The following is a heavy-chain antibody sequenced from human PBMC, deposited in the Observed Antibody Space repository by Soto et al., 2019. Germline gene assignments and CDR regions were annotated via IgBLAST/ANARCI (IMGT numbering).Heavy chain of an antibody. CDR3: AKDREEGESRFMITFGGVIPYYGMDV. CDR1: GFTFSSYA. Sequence: PGGSLRLSCAASGFTFSSYAMSWVRQAPGKGLEWVSAISGSGGSTYYADSVKGRFTISSDNSKNTLYLQMNSLRAEDTAVYYCAKDREEGESRFMITFGGVIPYYGMDVWGQGTTVTVSS. V-gene: IGHV3-23*01. D-gene: IGHD3-16*02. J-gene: IGHJ6*02. CDR2: ISGSGGST.